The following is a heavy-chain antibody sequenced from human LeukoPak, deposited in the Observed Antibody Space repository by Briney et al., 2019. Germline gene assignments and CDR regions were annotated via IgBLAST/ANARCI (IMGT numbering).Heavy chain of an antibody. CDR1: GGSINSDY. CDR3: ARWTTVTRAFDY. D-gene: IGHD4-17*01. CDR2: IDISGTT. V-gene: IGHV4-4*07. J-gene: IGHJ4*02. Sequence: SETLSLTCSVSGGSINSDYWTWIRQPAGKGLEWIGRIDISGTTKHNPSLKSRVTMSVDTSKNQFSLKLSSVTAADTAVYYCARWTTVTRAFDYWGQGTLVTVSS.